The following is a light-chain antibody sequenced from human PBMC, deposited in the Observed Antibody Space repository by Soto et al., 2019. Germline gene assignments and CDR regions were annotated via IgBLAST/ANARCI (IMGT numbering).Light chain of an antibody. V-gene: IGLV1-36*01. Sequence: QSVLTQPPSVSDAPRQRVTISCSGNSSNIGKNAVNWYQHLPGKAPKLLIYYDDLLPSGVSDRFSGSKSGTSASLAISGLQSDDEGDYYYAAWDDSLNVVLFGGGTKLTVL. CDR2: YDD. CDR1: SSNIGKNA. J-gene: IGLJ3*02. CDR3: AAWDDSLNVVL.